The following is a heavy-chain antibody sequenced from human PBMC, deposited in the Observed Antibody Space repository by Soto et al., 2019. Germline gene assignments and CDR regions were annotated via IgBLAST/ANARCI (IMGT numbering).Heavy chain of an antibody. CDR3: ARDRYGSGSYHLGAILGPSDWFDP. CDR1: GGTFSSYA. CDR2: IIPIFGTA. Sequence: SVKVSCKASGGTFSSYAISWVRQAPGQGLEWMGGIIPIFGTANYAQKFQGRVTITADESTSTAYMELSSLRSEDTAVYYCARDRYGSGSYHLGAILGPSDWFDPWGQGTLVTVSS. J-gene: IGHJ5*02. D-gene: IGHD3-10*01. V-gene: IGHV1-69*13.